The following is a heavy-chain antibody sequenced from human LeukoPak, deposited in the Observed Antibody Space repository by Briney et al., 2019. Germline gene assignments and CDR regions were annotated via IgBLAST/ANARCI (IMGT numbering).Heavy chain of an antibody. CDR3: ARGASYDSDDAFDI. D-gene: IGHD3-3*01. CDR2: IYTSGST. V-gene: IGHV4-61*02. CDR1: GGSINSGNYY. Sequence: PSETLSLTCTVSGGSINSGNYYWSWIRQPAGKGLEWIGRIYTSGSTNSHPSLSTRVTISVDTSRNQISLKLSSVTAADTAVYYCARGASYDSDDAFDIWGQGTMVTVSS. J-gene: IGHJ3*02.